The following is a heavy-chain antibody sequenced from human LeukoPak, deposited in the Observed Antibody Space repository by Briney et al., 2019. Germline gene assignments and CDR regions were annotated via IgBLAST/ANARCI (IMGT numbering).Heavy chain of an antibody. CDR2: IYHTGTT. D-gene: IGHD3-3*01. CDR1: GISVNTTYF. V-gene: IGHV4-38-2*02. CDR3: TRDDFGIKTDWEDYYYMDV. Sequence: PSDTLSLTCSVSGISVNTTYFWGWIRQAPGKGLEWIGSIYHTGTTDYNPSLKSRVTISIDTSKNQFSLNLRSVSAADTAVYYCTRDDFGIKTDWEDYYYMDVWGKGTTVTVSS. J-gene: IGHJ6*03.